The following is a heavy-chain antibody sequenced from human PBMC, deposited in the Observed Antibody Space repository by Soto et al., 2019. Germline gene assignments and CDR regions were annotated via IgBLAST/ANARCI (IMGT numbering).Heavy chain of an antibody. Sequence: EVQLVESGGGLVQPRGSLRLSCAASGLIFGDYWMNWVRQAPGQGLEWVANINQDGSEKNYLDSVKGRFTISRDNAKNSVSLQMSSLRAEDAAVYHCSGGIGWECAFWGPGTHVTVSS. D-gene: IGHD6-19*01. J-gene: IGHJ4*02. V-gene: IGHV3-7*05. CDR1: GLIFGDYW. CDR3: SGGIGWECAF. CDR2: INQDGSEK.